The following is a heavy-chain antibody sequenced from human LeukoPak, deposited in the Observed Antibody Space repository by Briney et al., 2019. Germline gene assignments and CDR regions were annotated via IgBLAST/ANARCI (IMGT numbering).Heavy chain of an antibody. CDR3: ARERITMIVVVIDY. CDR2: IWYDGSNK. J-gene: IGHJ4*02. Sequence: GRSLRLSFAASGFTFSSYGMHWVRQAPGKGLEWVAVIWYDGSNKYYADSVKGRFTISRDNSKNTLYLQMNSLRAEDTAVYYCARERITMIVVVIDYWGQGTLVTVSS. V-gene: IGHV3-33*01. D-gene: IGHD3-22*01. CDR1: GFTFSSYG.